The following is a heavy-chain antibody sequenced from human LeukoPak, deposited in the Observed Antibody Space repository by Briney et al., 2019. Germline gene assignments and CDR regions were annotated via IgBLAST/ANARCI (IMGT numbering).Heavy chain of an antibody. J-gene: IGHJ4*02. D-gene: IGHD6-13*01. CDR1: GFTFSSYA. Sequence: GGSLRLSCAASGFTFSSYAMSWVRQAPGKGREWVSAISGSAGSTYYADSVKGRSTISRDNSKNTLYLQMNSLRAEDTAVYYCAKDLASSWYAYYFDYWGQGTLVTVSS. V-gene: IGHV3-23*01. CDR3: AKDLASSWYAYYFDY. CDR2: ISGSAGST.